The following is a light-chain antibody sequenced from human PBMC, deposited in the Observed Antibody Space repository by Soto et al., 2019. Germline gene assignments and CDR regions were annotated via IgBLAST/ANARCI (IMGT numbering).Light chain of an antibody. V-gene: IGLV2-23*03. CDR1: SSDVGSYNL. Sequence: QSALTQPASVSGSPGQSITISCTGTSSDVGSYNLVSWYQQYPGKAPKLMIYEGSKRPSGVSNRFSGSKSGNTASLTISGRQAEDEADYYCCSYAGSFTFVIFGGGTKLTVL. CDR3: CSYAGSFTFVI. J-gene: IGLJ2*01. CDR2: EGS.